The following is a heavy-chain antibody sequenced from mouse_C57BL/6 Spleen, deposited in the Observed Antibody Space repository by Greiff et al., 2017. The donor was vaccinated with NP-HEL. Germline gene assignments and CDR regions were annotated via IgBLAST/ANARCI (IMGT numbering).Heavy chain of an antibody. V-gene: IGHV2-9-1*01. Sequence: VQLQQSGPGLVAPSQSLSITCTVSGFSLTSYAISWVRQPPGKGLEWLGVIWTGGGTNYNSALKSRLSISKDNSKSQVFLKMNSLQTDDTARYYCARKFYDGYYNAMDYWGQGTSVTVSS. CDR1: GFSLTSYA. J-gene: IGHJ4*01. CDR2: IWTGGGT. CDR3: ARKFYDGYYNAMDY. D-gene: IGHD2-3*01.